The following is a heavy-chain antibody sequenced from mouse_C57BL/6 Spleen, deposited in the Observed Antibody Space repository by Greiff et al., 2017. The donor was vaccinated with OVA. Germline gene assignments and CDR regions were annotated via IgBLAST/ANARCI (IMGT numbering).Heavy chain of an antibody. CDR2: IYPGNSDT. CDR3: TGGSNYPNYAMDY. V-gene: IGHV1-5*01. D-gene: IGHD2-5*01. CDR1: GYTFTSYW. J-gene: IGHJ4*01. Sequence: VQLQQSGTVLARPGASVKMSCKTSGYTFTSYWMHWVKQRPGQGLEWIGAIYPGNSDTSYNQKFKGKAKLTAVTSASTAYMELSSLTYEDTAVYYCTGGSNYPNYAMDYWGQGTSVTVSA.